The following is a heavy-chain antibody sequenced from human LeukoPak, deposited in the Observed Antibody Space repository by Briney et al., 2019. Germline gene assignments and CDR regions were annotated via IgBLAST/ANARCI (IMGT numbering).Heavy chain of an antibody. D-gene: IGHD3-22*01. CDR2: ITGSCTTK. CDR1: GFTFSSYE. CDR3: AREEIGTSGYSSLDQ. J-gene: IGHJ4*02. Sequence: GGSLRLSCAASGFTFSSYEMNWVRQAPGKGLEWVSYITGSCTTKYYADSVQGRFTISRDNTKNSLYLHMNSLRAEDTAVYYCAREEIGTSGYSSLDQWGQGTLVTVSS. V-gene: IGHV3-48*03.